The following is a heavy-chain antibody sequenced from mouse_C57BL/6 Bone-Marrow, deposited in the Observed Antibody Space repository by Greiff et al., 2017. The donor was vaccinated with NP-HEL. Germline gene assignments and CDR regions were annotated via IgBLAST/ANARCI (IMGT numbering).Heavy chain of an antibody. V-gene: IGHV1-4*01. CDR2: INPSSGYT. Sequence: VKVVESGAELARPGASVKMSCKASGYTFTSYTMHWVKQRPGQGLEWIGYINPSSGYTKYNQKFKDKATLTADKSSSTAYMQLSSLTSEDSAVYYCARSLYDGYPWFAYWGQGTLVTVSA. CDR3: ARSLYDGYPWFAY. CDR1: GYTFTSYT. D-gene: IGHD2-3*01. J-gene: IGHJ3*01.